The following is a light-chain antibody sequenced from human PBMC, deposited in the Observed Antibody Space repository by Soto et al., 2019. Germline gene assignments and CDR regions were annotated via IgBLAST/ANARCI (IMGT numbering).Light chain of an antibody. J-gene: IGLJ1*01. CDR2: DDN. Sequence: QSVLTQPPSVSAAPGQKVTISCAGSGSNVGNHYVSWYQQLPGTAPKLLIYDDNKRPSGIPDRFSGSKSATSATLGITGLPTGDAAAYYSRAWDDGLSAYVFGPGTKVTVL. CDR3: RAWDDGLSAYV. CDR1: GSNVGNHY. V-gene: IGLV1-51*01.